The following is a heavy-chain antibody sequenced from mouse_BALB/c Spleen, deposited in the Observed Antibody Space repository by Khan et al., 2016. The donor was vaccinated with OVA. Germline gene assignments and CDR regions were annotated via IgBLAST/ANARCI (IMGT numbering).Heavy chain of an antibody. V-gene: IGHV1-4*01. D-gene: IGHD2-14*01. CDR3: VRDGAYRRNDDWFAY. Sequence: QVQLKESGAELARPGASVKMSCKASGYTFTSYTIHWIKKRPGQGLEWIGYINPSNGYTNYNQKFKDKATLTTDKSSTTAYLQLSSLTSDDSAVYNCVRDGAYRRNDDWFAYWGQGTLVTVSA. CDR1: GYTFTSYT. J-gene: IGHJ3*01. CDR2: INPSNGYT.